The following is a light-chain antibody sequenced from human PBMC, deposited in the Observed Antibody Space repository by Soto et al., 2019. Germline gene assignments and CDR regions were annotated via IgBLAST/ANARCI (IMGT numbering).Light chain of an antibody. CDR2: RNN. V-gene: IGLV1-40*01. Sequence: QSVLTQPPSVSGAPGQRVTISCTGSSSNIGAGYDVHWYQQLPGTAPKLLIYRNNRRPSEVPDRFSGSKSGTSASLAISGLQSDDEADYYCATWDDSLNGPVFGGGTKLTVL. J-gene: IGLJ3*02. CDR1: SSNIGAGYD. CDR3: ATWDDSLNGPV.